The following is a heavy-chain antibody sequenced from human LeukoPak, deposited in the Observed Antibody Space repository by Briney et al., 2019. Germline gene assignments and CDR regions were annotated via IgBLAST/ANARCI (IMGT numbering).Heavy chain of an antibody. J-gene: IGHJ3*02. V-gene: IGHV4-31*03. CDR1: GGSISSGGYY. D-gene: IGHD2-21*01. Sequence: SQTLSLTCTVSGGSISSGGYYWSWIRQHPGKGLEWIGYIYYSGSTYYNPSLKSRVTISVDTSKNQFSLKLSSVTAADTAVYYCARVHISCPLIGSFDIWGQGTMVTVSS. CDR3: ARVHISCPLIGSFDI. CDR2: IYYSGST.